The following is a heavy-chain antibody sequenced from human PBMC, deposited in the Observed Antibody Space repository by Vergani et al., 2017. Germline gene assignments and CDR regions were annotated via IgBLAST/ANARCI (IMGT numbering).Heavy chain of an antibody. D-gene: IGHD3-22*01. CDR3: ARGRGSGYYYGNPPLFDY. V-gene: IGHV4-34*01. J-gene: IGHJ4*02. Sequence: QVQLQQWGAGLLKPSETLSLTCAVYGGSFSGYYWSWIRQPPGKGLEWIGEINHSGSTNYNPSLKSRVTISVDTSKNQFSLKLSSVTAADTAVYYCARGRGSGYYYGNPPLFDYWGQGTLVTVSS. CDR1: GGSFSGYY. CDR2: INHSGST.